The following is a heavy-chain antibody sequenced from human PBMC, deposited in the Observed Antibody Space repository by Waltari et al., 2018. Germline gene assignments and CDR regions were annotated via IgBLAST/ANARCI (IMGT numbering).Heavy chain of an antibody. V-gene: IGHV1-69*13. CDR1: GGTFSSYA. Sequence: QVQLVQSGAEVKKPESSVKVSCKASGGTFSSYAISWVRQAPGQGLEWMGGSIPIFGTANDAQKFQGRVTITADESTSTAYMELSSMRSEDTAVYYCARGYGSGSNNDYWGQGTLVTVSS. CDR2: SIPIFGTA. D-gene: IGHD3-10*01. J-gene: IGHJ4*02. CDR3: ARGYGSGSNNDY.